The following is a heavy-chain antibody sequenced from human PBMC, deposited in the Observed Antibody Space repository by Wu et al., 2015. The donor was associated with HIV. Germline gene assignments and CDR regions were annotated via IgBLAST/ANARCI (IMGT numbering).Heavy chain of an antibody. CDR1: GYIFTSYY. CDR3: ARRPLYGSEHLFDY. Sequence: QVQLVQSGAEVKKPGASVKVSCEASGYIFTSYYMHWVRQAPGQGLEWMGRINPSGGSTSYAQKFQGRVTMTRDTSTSTVYMELNSLRSEDTAVYYCARRPLYGSEHLFDYVGARDPGPPSP. V-gene: IGHV1-46*03. CDR2: INPSGGST. D-gene: IGHD3-10*01. J-gene: IGHJ4*03.